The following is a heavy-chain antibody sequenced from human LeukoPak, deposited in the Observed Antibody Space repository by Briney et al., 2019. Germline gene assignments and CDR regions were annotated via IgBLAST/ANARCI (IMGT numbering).Heavy chain of an antibody. V-gene: IGHV1-2*02. D-gene: IGHD5-24*01. CDR1: GYTFTGYY. CDR2: INPNSGGT. J-gene: IGHJ5*02. CDR3: ARDNSLRDTAWWFDP. Sequence: ASVRVSCKASGYTFTGYYMHWVRQAPGQGLEWMGWINPNSGGTNYAQKFQGRVTMTRDMATSTDYLEVSSLRSEDTAVYYCARDNSLRDTAWWFDPWGQGTLVTVSS.